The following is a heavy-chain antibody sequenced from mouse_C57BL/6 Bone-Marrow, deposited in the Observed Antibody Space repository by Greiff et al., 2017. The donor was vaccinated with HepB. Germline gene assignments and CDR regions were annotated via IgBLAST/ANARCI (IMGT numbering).Heavy chain of an antibody. CDR3: ARDDSAWFAY. J-gene: IGHJ3*01. Sequence: QVQLQQPGAELVRPGSSVKLSCKASGYTFTSYWMHWVKQRPRQGLEWIGNIDPSDSETHYNQKFKDKATLTVDKSSSTAYMQLSSLTSEDSAVYYCARDDSAWFAYWGQGTLVTVSA. CDR1: GYTFTSYW. V-gene: IGHV1-52*01. CDR2: IDPSDSET. D-gene: IGHD2-12*01.